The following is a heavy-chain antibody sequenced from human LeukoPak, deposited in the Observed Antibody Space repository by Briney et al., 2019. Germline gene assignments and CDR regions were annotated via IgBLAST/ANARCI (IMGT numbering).Heavy chain of an antibody. V-gene: IGHV3-43*02. CDR3: AKDSWGYSSGWFRGTDNDAFDI. J-gene: IGHJ3*02. CDR1: GFTFDDYA. Sequence: GGSLRLSCAASGFTFDDYAMHWVRQAPGKGLEWVSLISGDGGSTYYADSVKGRFTISRDNSKNSLYLQMNSLRTEDTALYYCAKDSWGYSSGWFRGTDNDAFDIWGQETMVTVSS. D-gene: IGHD6-19*01. CDR2: ISGDGGST.